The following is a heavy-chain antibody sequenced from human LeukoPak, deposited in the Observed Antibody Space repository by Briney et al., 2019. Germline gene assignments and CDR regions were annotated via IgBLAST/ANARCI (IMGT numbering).Heavy chain of an antibody. CDR1: GYTFTGYY. Sequence: ASVKVSCKASGYTFTGYYMHWVRQAPGQGLEWMGCINPNSGGTNYAQKFQGRVTMTRDTSISTAYMELRSLRSDDTAVYYCARGYCSGGSCYFIDYWGQGTLVTVSS. CDR2: INPNSGGT. D-gene: IGHD2-15*01. J-gene: IGHJ4*02. CDR3: ARGYCSGGSCYFIDY. V-gene: IGHV1-2*02.